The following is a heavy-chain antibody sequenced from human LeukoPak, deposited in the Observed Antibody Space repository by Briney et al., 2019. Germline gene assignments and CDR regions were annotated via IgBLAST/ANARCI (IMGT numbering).Heavy chain of an antibody. V-gene: IGHV3-7*01. J-gene: IGHJ4*02. CDR2: IKEDGSEK. D-gene: IGHD3-3*01. CDR1: GVIFSSYW. CDR3: ARTKLRFLEWSFDY. Sequence: GGSLRLSCAASGVIFSSYWMSWVRQAPGKGLEWVANIKEDGSEKYYVDSVKGRFTISRDNARNSLYLQMNSLRAGDTAVYYCARTKLRFLEWSFDYWGQGTLVTVSS.